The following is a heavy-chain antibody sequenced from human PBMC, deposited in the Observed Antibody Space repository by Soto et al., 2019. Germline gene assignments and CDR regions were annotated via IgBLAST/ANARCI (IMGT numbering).Heavy chain of an antibody. J-gene: IGHJ6*02. CDR2: INHSGST. CDR3: ARGRGVYYYYGLEV. CDR1: GGSFSGYY. D-gene: IGHD3-10*01. V-gene: IGHV4-34*01. Sequence: SETLSLTCAAYGGSFSGYYWNWIRQPPGKGLEWIGEINHSGSTNYNPSLKSRVTISVDTSKNQFSLKLSSVTAADTAVYYCARGRGVYYYYGLEVWGQGTTVTVSS.